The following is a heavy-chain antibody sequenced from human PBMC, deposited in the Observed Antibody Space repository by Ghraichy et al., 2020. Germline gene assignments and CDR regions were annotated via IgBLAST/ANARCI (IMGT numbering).Heavy chain of an antibody. CDR3: ARDIFDSGSCLDY. CDR2: MWYDGSNK. Sequence: GGSLRLSCAASGFTFSSYTMTWVRHAPGKGLEWVAVMWYDGSNKFYADSVKGRFTISRDNSKNTLYLQMNSLRAEDTAVYYCARDIFDSGSCLDYWGQGTLVTVSS. V-gene: IGHV3-33*08. CDR1: GFTFSSYT. D-gene: IGHD3-10*01. J-gene: IGHJ4*02.